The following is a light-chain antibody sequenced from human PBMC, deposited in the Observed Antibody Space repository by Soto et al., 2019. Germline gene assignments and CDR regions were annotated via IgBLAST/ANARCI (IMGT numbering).Light chain of an antibody. V-gene: IGLV2-14*01. CDR2: DVS. CDR3: TSYTSSNTDV. J-gene: IGLJ1*01. Sequence: QSALTQAASVSGSPGQSITISCTGTNSDVGGYNFVSWYQQHPGKAPKLMIYDVSDRPSGVSNRLSGSKSGNTASLTISGLQADDEADYYCTSYTSSNTDVFGTGTKLTVL. CDR1: NSDVGGYNF.